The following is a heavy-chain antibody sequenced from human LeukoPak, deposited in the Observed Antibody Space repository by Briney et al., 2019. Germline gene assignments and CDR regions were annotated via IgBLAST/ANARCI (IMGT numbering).Heavy chain of an antibody. CDR3: ARAHRKTYSSSWYGLHY. D-gene: IGHD6-13*01. CDR1: GYTFNSYD. Sequence: ASVEVSCKASGYTFNSYDIHWVRQATGQGLEWMGWMDPNSGNTGYAQKFQGRVTMTRNTSISTAYMELSSLRSEDTAVYYCARAHRKTYSSSWYGLHYWGQGTLVTVSS. V-gene: IGHV1-8*01. J-gene: IGHJ4*02. CDR2: MDPNSGNT.